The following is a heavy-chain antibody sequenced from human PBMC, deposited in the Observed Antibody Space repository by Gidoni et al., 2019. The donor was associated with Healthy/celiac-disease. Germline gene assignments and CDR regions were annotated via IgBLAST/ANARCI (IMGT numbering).Heavy chain of an antibody. CDR2: IIPILGIA. D-gene: IGHD6-13*01. J-gene: IGHJ5*02. V-gene: IGHV1-69*02. Sequence: QVQLVQSGAEVKKPGTSVKVSCKASGCTFSSYTISWVRQAPGQGLEWMGRIIPILGIANYAQKFQGRVTITADKSTSTAYMELSSLRSEDTAVYYCARALVIAAANGWFDPWGQGTLVTVSS. CDR3: ARALVIAAANGWFDP. CDR1: GCTFSSYT.